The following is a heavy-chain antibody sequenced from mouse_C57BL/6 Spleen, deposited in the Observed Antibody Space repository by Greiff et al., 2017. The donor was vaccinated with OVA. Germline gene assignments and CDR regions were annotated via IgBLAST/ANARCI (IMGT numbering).Heavy chain of an antibody. D-gene: IGHD4-1*01. Sequence: QVQLQQSGAELVKPGASVKLSCKASGYTFTSYWMQWVKQRPGQGLEWIGEIDPSDSYTNYNQKFKGKATLTVDTSSSTAYMQLSSLTSEDSAVYYCARSANWDVDWFAYWGQGTLVTVSA. CDR1: GYTFTSYW. J-gene: IGHJ3*01. CDR3: ARSANWDVDWFAY. V-gene: IGHV1-50*01. CDR2: IDPSDSYT.